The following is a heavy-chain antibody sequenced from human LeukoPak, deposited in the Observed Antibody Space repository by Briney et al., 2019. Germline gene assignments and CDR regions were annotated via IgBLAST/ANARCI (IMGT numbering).Heavy chain of an antibody. CDR2: IIPILGIA. D-gene: IGHD3-9*01. Sequence: SVKVSCKASGGTFSSYAISWVRQAPGQGLEWMGRIIPILGIANYAQKFQGRVTITADKSTSTAYMELSSLRSEDTAVYYCVRGLAWPDNTGYRPFDYWGQGTLVTVSS. CDR3: VRGLAWPDNTGYRPFDY. CDR1: GGTFSSYA. V-gene: IGHV1-69*04. J-gene: IGHJ4*02.